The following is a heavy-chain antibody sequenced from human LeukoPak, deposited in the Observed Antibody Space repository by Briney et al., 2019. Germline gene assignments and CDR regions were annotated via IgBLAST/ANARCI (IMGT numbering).Heavy chain of an antibody. Sequence: ASVKVSCKASGYTFTGYYMHWVRQAPGQGLEWMGWINPNSGGTNYAQKFQGRVTMTRDTSISTAYMELSRLRSDDTAVYYCARGGLVGDILTGYRPLNWFDPWGQGTLVTVSS. D-gene: IGHD3-9*01. CDR3: ARGGLVGDILTGYRPLNWFDP. J-gene: IGHJ5*02. V-gene: IGHV1-2*02. CDR2: INPNSGGT. CDR1: GYTFTGYY.